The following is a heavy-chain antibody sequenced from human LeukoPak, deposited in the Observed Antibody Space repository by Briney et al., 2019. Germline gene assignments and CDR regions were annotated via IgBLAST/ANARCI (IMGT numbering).Heavy chain of an antibody. Sequence: PGGSLRLSCAASGFPVSSNYMSWVRQAPGKGLEWVSVIYSGGSTYYADSVKGRFTISRDNSKNTLYLQMNSLRAEDTAVYYCASRGSLIDFDYWGQGTLVTVSS. J-gene: IGHJ4*02. CDR2: IYSGGST. CDR1: GFPVSSNY. CDR3: ASRGSLIDFDY. V-gene: IGHV3-53*01. D-gene: IGHD2-15*01.